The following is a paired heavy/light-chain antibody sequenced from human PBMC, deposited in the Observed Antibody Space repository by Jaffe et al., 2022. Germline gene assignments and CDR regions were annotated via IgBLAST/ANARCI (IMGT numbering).Light chain of an antibody. V-gene: IGLV6-57*01. J-gene: IGLJ2*01. Sequence: NFMLTQPHSVSESPGKTVTISCTRSSGSIASNYVQWYQQRPGSSPTTVIYEDNQRPSGVPDRFSGSIDSSSNSASLTISGLKTEDEADYYCQSYDSSNHPHVVFGGGTKLTVL. CDR1: SGSIASNY. CDR2: EDN. CDR3: QSYDSSNHPHVV.
Heavy chain of an antibody. CDR3: ARARLLWFGELLWSSWFDP. J-gene: IGHJ5*02. Sequence: QVQLQESGPGLVKPSETLSLTCAVSGYSISSGYYWGWIRQPPGKGLEWIGSIYHSGSTYYNPSLKSRVTISVDTSKNQFSLKLSSVTAADTAVYYCARARLLWFGELLWSSWFDPWGQGTLVTVSS. CDR2: IYHSGST. CDR1: GYSISSGYY. V-gene: IGHV4-38-2*01. D-gene: IGHD3-10*01.